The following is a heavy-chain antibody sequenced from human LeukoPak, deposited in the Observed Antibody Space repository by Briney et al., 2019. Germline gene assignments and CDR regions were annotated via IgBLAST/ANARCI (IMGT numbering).Heavy chain of an antibody. J-gene: IGHJ6*04. CDR1: GFTFSGSA. CDR2: IRSKANSYAT. D-gene: IGHD4-17*01. Sequence: PGGSLRLSCAASGFTFSGSAMHWVRQASGKGLEWVGRIRSKANSYATAYAASVKGRFTISRDDSKNTAYLQMNSLKTEDTAVYYCTRTYLDYGDYGLMDVWGKATTVTVSS. CDR3: TRTYLDYGDYGLMDV. V-gene: IGHV3-73*01.